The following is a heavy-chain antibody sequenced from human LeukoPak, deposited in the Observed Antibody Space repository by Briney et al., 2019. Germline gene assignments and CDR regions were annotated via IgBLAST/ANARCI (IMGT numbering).Heavy chain of an antibody. D-gene: IGHD3-16*02. CDR1: GYNFTELS. Sequence: GASVKVSCKVSGYNFTELSIHWVRQGPGKGLEWMGGFDPEHGETLYAQNFQGRVTMAADTSTDTAYMELSSLRSEDTAVYFCTTSDDCVWGTYRYINYFDPWGQGTLVTVSS. CDR3: TTSDDCVWGTYRYINYFDP. V-gene: IGHV1-24*01. CDR2: FDPEHGET. J-gene: IGHJ5*02.